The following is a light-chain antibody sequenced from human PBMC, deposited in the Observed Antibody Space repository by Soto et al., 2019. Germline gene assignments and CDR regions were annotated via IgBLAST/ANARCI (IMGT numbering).Light chain of an antibody. CDR3: QHRAGWPTALT. Sequence: ETVLTQSPATLSLSPGERATLSCRASESVSNSLAWYQHKPGQAPRLLIYNASNRATGIPARFSGSGSGTDFTLTISSLETEDFGVYPCQHRAGWPTALTFGGGTKVDIK. CDR1: ESVSNS. V-gene: IGKV3-11*01. CDR2: NAS. J-gene: IGKJ4*01.